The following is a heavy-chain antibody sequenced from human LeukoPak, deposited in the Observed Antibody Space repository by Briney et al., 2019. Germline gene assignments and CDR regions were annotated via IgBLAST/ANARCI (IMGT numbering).Heavy chain of an antibody. V-gene: IGHV1-18*01. CDR2: INTYSGNT. J-gene: IGHJ6*02. CDR1: GYTFISYG. D-gene: IGHD3-10*01. CDR3: ARGLVDGSGTYSRYYSMDV. Sequence: GASVKVSCKASGYTFISYGINWVRQAPGQGLEWMGWINTYSGNTNYAQSLQGRVSTTTDTSTSTAYMELRSLRSDDTAVYYCARGLVDGSGTYSRYYSMDVWGQGTTVTVSS.